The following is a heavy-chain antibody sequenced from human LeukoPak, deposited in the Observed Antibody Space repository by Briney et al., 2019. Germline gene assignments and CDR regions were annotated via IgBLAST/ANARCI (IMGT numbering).Heavy chain of an antibody. CDR1: GFTFSSYG. CDR2: IWYDGSNK. CDR3: ARARDDSSGYCLDY. Sequence: GGSLRLSCAASGFTFSSYGMHWVRQAPGKGLEWVAVIWYDGSNKYYADSVKGRFTISRDNSKNTLYLQMNSLRAEDTAVYYCARARDDSSGYCLDYWGQGTLVTVSS. J-gene: IGHJ4*02. V-gene: IGHV3-33*01. D-gene: IGHD3-22*01.